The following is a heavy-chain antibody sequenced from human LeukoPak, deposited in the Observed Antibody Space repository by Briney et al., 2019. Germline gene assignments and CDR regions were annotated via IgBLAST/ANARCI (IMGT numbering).Heavy chain of an antibody. CDR2: ISYDGSNK. Sequence: GGSLRLSCAASGFTFSSYGMHWVRQAPGKGLEWAAVISYDGSNKYYADSVKGRFTISRDNSKNTLYLQMNSLRAEDTAVYYCAKAGDYYDSSGYYHFDYWGQGTLVTVSS. J-gene: IGHJ4*02. CDR3: AKAGDYYDSSGYYHFDY. V-gene: IGHV3-30*18. D-gene: IGHD3-22*01. CDR1: GFTFSSYG.